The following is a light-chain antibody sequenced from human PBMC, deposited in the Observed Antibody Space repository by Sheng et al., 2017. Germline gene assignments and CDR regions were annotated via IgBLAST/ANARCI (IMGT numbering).Light chain of an antibody. CDR2: DAS. J-gene: IGKJ1*01. CDR1: QDISNY. Sequence: DIQMTQSPSSLSASVGGRVTITCQASQDISNYLNWYQQKPGKAPKLLIYDASNLETGVPSRFSGSGSGTDFTFTISSLQPEDIAIYYCQQYDNPPWT. V-gene: IGKV1-33*01. CDR3: QQYDNPPWT.